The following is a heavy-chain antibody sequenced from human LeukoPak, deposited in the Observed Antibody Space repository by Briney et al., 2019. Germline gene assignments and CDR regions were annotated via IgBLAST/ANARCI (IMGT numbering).Heavy chain of an antibody. CDR1: GFTFSRYS. J-gene: IGHJ4*02. CDR3: ARDPGHSSVGESKHNDY. Sequence: GGSLRLSCAASGFTFSRYSMNWVRQAPGKGLEWVSYISSSSSTIYYADSVKGRFTISRDNAKNSLFLQMNSLRDEDTAVYYCARDPGHSSVGESKHNDYWGQGTLVTVSS. V-gene: IGHV3-48*02. CDR2: ISSSSSTI. D-gene: IGHD3-10*01.